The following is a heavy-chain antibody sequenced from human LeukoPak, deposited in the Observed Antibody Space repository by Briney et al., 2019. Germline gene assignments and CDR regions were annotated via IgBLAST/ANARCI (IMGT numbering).Heavy chain of an antibody. D-gene: IGHD6-13*01. Sequence: SETLSLTCTVSVASISSYYWSWIRQPTRKALEWIGYIYYSGSTNYNPALKSRVTISVDTCKNQFSLKLSSVTAADTAVYYCARGFYSIFDYWGQGTLVTVSS. V-gene: IGHV4-59*12. CDR1: VASISSYY. J-gene: IGHJ4*02. CDR3: ARGFYSIFDY. CDR2: IYYSGST.